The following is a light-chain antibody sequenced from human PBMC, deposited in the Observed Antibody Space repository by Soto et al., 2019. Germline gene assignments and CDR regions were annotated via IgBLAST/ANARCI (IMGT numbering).Light chain of an antibody. CDR2: GAS. CDR3: QQYNNWPVT. CDR1: KLVGTS. Sequence: LMPQSQANPYLSKGASASLSCRASKLVGTSMAWYHQKPGQPPRLLIYGASTRAAGVPARFSGSGSGTEFTLTISSLQSEDAAVYYCQQYNNWPVTFGEGTKVDIK. J-gene: IGKJ4*01. V-gene: IGKV3-15*01.